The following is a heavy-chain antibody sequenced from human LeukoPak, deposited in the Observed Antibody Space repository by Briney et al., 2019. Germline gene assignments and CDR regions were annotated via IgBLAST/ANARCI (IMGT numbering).Heavy chain of an antibody. CDR3: ARDERWELPGT. CDR1: GFTVSSNY. CDR2: IYSGGST. D-gene: IGHD1-26*01. Sequence: GGSLRLSCAASGFTVSSNYMSWVRQAPGKGLEWVSVIYSGGSTYYADSVKGRFTISRDNSKNTLYLQMNSVRAEDTAVHYCARDERWELPGTWGQGTLVTVSS. V-gene: IGHV3-53*01. J-gene: IGHJ4*02.